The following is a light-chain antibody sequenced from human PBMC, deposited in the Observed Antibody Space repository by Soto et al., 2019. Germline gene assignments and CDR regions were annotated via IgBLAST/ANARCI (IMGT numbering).Light chain of an antibody. Sequence: EIVMTQSPATLSVSPGERATLSCRASQSVNTNLAWYQHKPGQAPRLLIYGASTRATGIPARFGGSGSGTEFTLTISGLQSEDFAVYYCQQYKDWPLWTFGQGTKVEIE. CDR3: QQYKDWPLWT. V-gene: IGKV3-15*01. J-gene: IGKJ1*01. CDR2: GAS. CDR1: QSVNTN.